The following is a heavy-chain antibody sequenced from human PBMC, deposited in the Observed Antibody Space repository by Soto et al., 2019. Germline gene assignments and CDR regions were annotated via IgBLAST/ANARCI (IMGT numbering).Heavy chain of an antibody. J-gene: IGHJ6*02. Sequence: GGSLRLSCSVSGFIFSIYGMHWVRQAPGKGLEWVAVISYDGSYLYYADSVKGRFTISRDNSQNTLYLEMNSLRVEDTAVYSCAKDVATSGSKYYYGMNVWGQGTTVTVYS. CDR2: ISYDGSYL. CDR3: AKDVATSGSKYYYGMNV. D-gene: IGHD6-13*01. CDR1: GFIFSIYG. V-gene: IGHV3-30*18.